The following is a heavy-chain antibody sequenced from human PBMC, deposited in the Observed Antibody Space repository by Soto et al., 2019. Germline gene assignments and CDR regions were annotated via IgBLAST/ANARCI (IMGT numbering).Heavy chain of an antibody. D-gene: IGHD3-9*01. V-gene: IGHV1-18*01. CDR1: GYTFTSYG. CDR2: ISAYNGNT. Sequence: QVQLVQSGAEVKKPGASVKVSCKASGYTFTSYGISWVRQAPGQGLEWMGWISAYNGNTNYAQKLQGRVTMTTDTSTSTAYMELRSLRSDDTAVYYCARVSFDGGAYYYYYGMDVWGQGTTVTVSS. J-gene: IGHJ6*02. CDR3: ARVSFDGGAYYYYYGMDV.